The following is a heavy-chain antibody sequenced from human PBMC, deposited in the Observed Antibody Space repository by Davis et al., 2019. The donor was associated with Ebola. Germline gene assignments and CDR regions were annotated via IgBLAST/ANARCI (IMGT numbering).Heavy chain of an antibody. V-gene: IGHV1-2*04. CDR3: ARGGAGVVVVAATRGDYYGMDV. D-gene: IGHD2-15*01. J-gene: IGHJ6*02. CDR1: GYTFTGYY. CDR2: INPNSGGT. Sequence: AASVKVSCTASGYTFTGYYMHWVRQAPGQGLEWMGWINPNSGGTNYAQKFQGWVTMTRDTSISTAYMELSRLRSDDTAVYYCARGGAGVVVVAATRGDYYGMDVWGQGTTVTVSS.